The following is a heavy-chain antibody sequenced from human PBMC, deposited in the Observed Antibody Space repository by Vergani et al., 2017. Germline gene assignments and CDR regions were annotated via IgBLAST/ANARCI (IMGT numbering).Heavy chain of an antibody. CDR1: GFTFSSYE. J-gene: IGHJ4*02. Sequence: EVQLVESGGGLVQPGGSLRLSCAASGFTFSSYEMNWVRQAPGKGLEWVSYISSSGSTIYYADSVKGRFTISRDNAKNSLYLQMNSLRAEDTAVYYCARVSQYDILTGYNWGQGTLVTVSS. CDR3: ARVSQYDILTGYN. V-gene: IGHV3-48*03. D-gene: IGHD3-9*01. CDR2: ISSSGSTI.